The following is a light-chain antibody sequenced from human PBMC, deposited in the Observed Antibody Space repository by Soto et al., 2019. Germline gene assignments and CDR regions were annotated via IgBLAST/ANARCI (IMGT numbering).Light chain of an antibody. Sequence: EIVLTQSPATLSLSPGARATLSCRASRSVNSSLAWYQQKPGHAPRILFHAASTRPPGIPARFSGSGSGTDFTLTISSLEPEDFAIAYCQQRSNWPPYLTFGGGTKVEVK. J-gene: IGKJ4*01. CDR3: QQRSNWPPYLT. CDR1: RSVNSS. CDR2: AAS. V-gene: IGKV3-11*01.